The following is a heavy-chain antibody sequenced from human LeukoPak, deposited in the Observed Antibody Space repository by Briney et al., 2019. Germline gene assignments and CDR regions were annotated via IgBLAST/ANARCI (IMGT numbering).Heavy chain of an antibody. J-gene: IGHJ4*02. D-gene: IGHD5-12*01. V-gene: IGHV1-18*01. CDR3: ARGPSGYHNT. CDR1: GYTFTTYG. CDR2: ISTFNGHT. Sequence: ASVKVSCKASGYTFTTYGISWVRQAPGHGLEWMGWISTFNGHTNYAQSRQDRVTMTTDTSTSTVYMELSSLISDDTAVYYCARGPSGYHNTGGQGTLVTVSS.